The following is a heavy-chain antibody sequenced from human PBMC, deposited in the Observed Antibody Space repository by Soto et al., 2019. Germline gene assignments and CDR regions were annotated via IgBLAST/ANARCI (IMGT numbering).Heavy chain of an antibody. CDR2: ISVTPGIT. J-gene: IGHJ4*02. CDR3: SKWSGYGDL. V-gene: IGHV3-23*01. Sequence: GGSLRLSCAASGFTMSTYSVTWVRQAPGKGLEWVSGISVTPGITFYADSVKGRFTISRDSSNNAVYLQMNSLRAEVTAMYFCSKWSGYGDLWGQGTLVTVSS. CDR1: GFTMSTYS. D-gene: IGHD5-12*01.